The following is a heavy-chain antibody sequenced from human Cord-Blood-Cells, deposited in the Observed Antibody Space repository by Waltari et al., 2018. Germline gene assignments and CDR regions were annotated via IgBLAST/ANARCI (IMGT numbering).Heavy chain of an antibody. CDR3: ARHDIAAAGTSYAFDI. CDR1: GGSISSSSYY. CDR2: IYYSGST. V-gene: IGHV4-39*07. D-gene: IGHD6-13*01. J-gene: IGHJ3*02. Sequence: QLQLQESGPGLVKPSETLSLTCTVSGGSISSSSYYWGWIRQPPGKGLEWMGSIYYSGSTYYHPSLNGRVPISVDTSKNQFALKLSSVTAADTAVYYCARHDIAAAGTSYAFDIWGQGTMVTVSS.